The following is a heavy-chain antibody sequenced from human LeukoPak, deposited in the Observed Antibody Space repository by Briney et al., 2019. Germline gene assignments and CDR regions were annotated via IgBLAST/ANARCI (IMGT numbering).Heavy chain of an antibody. CDR1: GFTFSSHW. D-gene: IGHD6-19*01. Sequence: GGSLRLACAASGFTFSSHWMSWVRQAPGKGLEWVGNIKQDGSEKNYVDSVKGRFTISRDNAENSLYLQMNSLRVEDTAVYYCARGSSAIDYWGQETLVTVSS. V-gene: IGHV3-7*01. CDR2: IKQDGSEK. CDR3: ARGSSAIDY. J-gene: IGHJ4*02.